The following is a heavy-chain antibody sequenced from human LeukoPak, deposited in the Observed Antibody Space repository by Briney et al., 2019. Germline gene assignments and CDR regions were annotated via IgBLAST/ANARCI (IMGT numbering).Heavy chain of an antibody. CDR3: ARESNGSGEFFDY. V-gene: IGHV3-66*01. Sequence: GGSLRLSCVASGFNFDDYAMHWVRQVPGKGLEWVSVIYSGGSTYYADSVKGRFTISRDNSKNTLYLQMNSLRAEDTAVYYCARESNGSGEFFDYWGQGTLVTVSS. D-gene: IGHD3-10*01. CDR2: IYSGGST. CDR1: GFNFDDYA. J-gene: IGHJ4*02.